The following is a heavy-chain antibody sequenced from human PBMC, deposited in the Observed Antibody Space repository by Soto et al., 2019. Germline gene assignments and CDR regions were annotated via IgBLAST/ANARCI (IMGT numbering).Heavy chain of an antibody. CDR3: ARGEGGSSWYFGTRSLYYYGMDV. CDR1: GGSFSCYY. J-gene: IGHJ6*02. CDR2: INHSGST. V-gene: IGHV4-34*01. D-gene: IGHD6-13*01. Sequence: SETLSLTCGVYGGSFSCYYWIWIRQPPGKGLEWIGEINHSGSTNYNPSLKSRVTISVDTSKNQFSLKLSSVTAADTAVYYCARGEGGSSWYFGTRSLYYYGMDVWGQGTTVTVSS.